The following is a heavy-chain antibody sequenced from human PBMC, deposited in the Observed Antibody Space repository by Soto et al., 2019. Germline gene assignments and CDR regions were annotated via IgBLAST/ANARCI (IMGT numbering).Heavy chain of an antibody. D-gene: IGHD2-15*01. V-gene: IGHV3-33*01. J-gene: IGHJ6*03. CDR1: GFTFSSYG. CDR2: IWYDGSNK. Sequence: GGSLRLSCAASGFTFSSYGMHWVRQAPGKGLEWVAVIWYDGSNKYYADSVKGRFTISRDNSKNTLYLQMNSLRAEDTAVYYCARDGRRYCSYSPYCYYYMDVWGKGTTVTVSS. CDR3: ARDGRRYCSYSPYCYYYMDV.